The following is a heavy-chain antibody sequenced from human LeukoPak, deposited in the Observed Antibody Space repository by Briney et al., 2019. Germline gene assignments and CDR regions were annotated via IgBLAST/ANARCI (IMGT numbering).Heavy chain of an antibody. Sequence: GGSLRLSCAVSGVTSSSYWMSWVRQGPGKGLEWVANIKQDGSEEYYVDSVKGGFTISTDNAKNSLYLQMNSLRAEDTAVYYCARDAYYDFWSGYPRYFDYWGQGTLVTVSS. CDR3: ARDAYYDFWSGYPRYFDY. J-gene: IGHJ4*02. CDR2: IKQDGSEE. D-gene: IGHD3-3*01. CDR1: GVTSSSYW. V-gene: IGHV3-7*01.